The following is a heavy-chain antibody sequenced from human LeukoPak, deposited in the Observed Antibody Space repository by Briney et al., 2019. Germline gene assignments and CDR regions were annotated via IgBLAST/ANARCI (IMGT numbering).Heavy chain of an antibody. Sequence: GRSLRLSCAASGFTFDDYAMHWVRQAPGKGLEWVSGISWNSGSIGYADSVKGRFTISRDNAKNSLYLQMNSLRAEDMALYYCAKAGVSNFSEIHLDYWGQGTLVTVSS. CDR2: ISWNSGSI. V-gene: IGHV3-9*03. D-gene: IGHD4-11*01. CDR3: AKAGVSNFSEIHLDY. J-gene: IGHJ4*02. CDR1: GFTFDDYA.